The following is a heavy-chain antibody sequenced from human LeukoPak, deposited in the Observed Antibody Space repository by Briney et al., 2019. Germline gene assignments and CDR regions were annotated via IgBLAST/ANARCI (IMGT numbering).Heavy chain of an antibody. Sequence: LETLSLTCAVYGGSFSGYYWSWIRQPPGKGLEWIGEINHSGSTNYNPSLKSRVTISVDTSKNQFSLKLSSVTAADTAVYYCARGTDGSAAAAMYYFDYWGQGTLITVSS. CDR1: GGSFSGYY. J-gene: IGHJ4*02. CDR2: INHSGST. D-gene: IGHD6-13*01. V-gene: IGHV4-34*01. CDR3: ARGTDGSAAAAMYYFDY.